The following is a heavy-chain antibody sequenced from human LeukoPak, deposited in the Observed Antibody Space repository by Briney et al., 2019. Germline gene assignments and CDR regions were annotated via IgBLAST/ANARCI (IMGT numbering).Heavy chain of an antibody. Sequence: ASVKVSCKTSGYTFTDYYMHWVRQAPGQGLKWLGWINPNSSGTKYAQRFQGRVTMTRDTAISTAYMELRSLRSDDTAVYYCARDVVEEVVVPGSADYWGQGTLVTVSS. CDR1: GYTFTDYY. V-gene: IGHV1-2*02. D-gene: IGHD2-15*01. CDR2: INPNSSGT. CDR3: ARDVVEEVVVPGSADY. J-gene: IGHJ4*02.